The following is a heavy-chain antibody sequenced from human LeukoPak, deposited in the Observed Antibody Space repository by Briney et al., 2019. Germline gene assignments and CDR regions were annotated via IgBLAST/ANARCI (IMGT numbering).Heavy chain of an antibody. D-gene: IGHD6-13*01. V-gene: IGHV1-3*01. CDR2: INAGNGNT. CDR3: ALTNTGYSSSWDDAFDI. Sequence: GASVKVSCKASGYTFTSYAMHWVRQAPGQRLEWMGWINAGNGNTKYSQKFQGRVTITRDTSASTAYMELSSLRSEDTAVYYCALTNTGYSSSWDDAFDIWGQGTMVTVSS. J-gene: IGHJ3*02. CDR1: GYTFTSYA.